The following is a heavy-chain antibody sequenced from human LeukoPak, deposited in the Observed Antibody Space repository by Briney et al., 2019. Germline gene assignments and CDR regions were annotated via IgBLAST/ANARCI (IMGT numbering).Heavy chain of an antibody. V-gene: IGHV1-8*02. CDR3: ARDLYGYYGGRRFDP. D-gene: IGHD3-3*01. J-gene: IGHJ5*02. CDR2: MNPNSGNT. CDR1: GYTFTGYY. Sequence: ASVKVSCKASGYTFTGYYMHWVRQATGQGLEWMGWMNPNSGNTGYAQKFQGRVTMTRNTSISTAYMELSSLRSEDTAVYYCARDLYGYYGGRRFDPWGQGTLVTVSS.